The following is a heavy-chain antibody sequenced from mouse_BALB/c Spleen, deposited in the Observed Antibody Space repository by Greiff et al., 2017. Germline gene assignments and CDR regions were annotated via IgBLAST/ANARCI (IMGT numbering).Heavy chain of an antibody. CDR2: IDPANGNT. V-gene: IGHV14-3*02. J-gene: IGHJ4*01. D-gene: IGHD2-1*01. CDR3: ARFGNPYYYAMDY. CDR1: GFNIKDTY. Sequence: EVQLQQSGAELVKPGASVKLSCTASGFNIKDTYMHWVMQRPEQGLEWIGRIDPANGNTKYDPKFQGKATITADTSSNTAYLQLSSLTSEDTAVYYCARFGNPYYYAMDYWGQGTSVTVSS.